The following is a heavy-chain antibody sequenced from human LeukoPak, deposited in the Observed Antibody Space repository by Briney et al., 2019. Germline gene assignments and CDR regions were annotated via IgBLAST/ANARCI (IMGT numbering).Heavy chain of an antibody. CDR3: ANLPRDGYNFDF. V-gene: IGHV3-30*18. D-gene: IGHD5-24*01. Sequence: GGSLRLSCAASAFSFNDYAMNWVRQAPGKGLEWVAFISYDGSNLFYADSVKGRFTISRDTSKNTLFLQMNSLRPEDTAVYYCANLPRDGYNFDFWGQGTLVTVSS. CDR1: AFSFNDYA. CDR2: ISYDGSNL. J-gene: IGHJ4*02.